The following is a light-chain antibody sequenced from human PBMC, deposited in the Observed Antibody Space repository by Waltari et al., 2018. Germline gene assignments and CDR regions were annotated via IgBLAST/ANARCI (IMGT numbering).Light chain of an antibody. J-gene: IGKJ4*01. V-gene: IGKV3-11*01. Sequence: DIVLTQSLAILSLSPGERASLSCRAIQSVTNYLAWYQQKPGQAPRLLIYDTSNRATGIPARFSGSGFGTDFTLTISSLEPEDFAVYYCQQRRDWPLTFGGGTKVEIK. CDR3: QQRRDWPLT. CDR1: QSVTNY. CDR2: DTS.